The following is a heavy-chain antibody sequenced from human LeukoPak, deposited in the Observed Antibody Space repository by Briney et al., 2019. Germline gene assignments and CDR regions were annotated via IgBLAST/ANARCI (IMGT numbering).Heavy chain of an antibody. V-gene: IGHV1-8*02. CDR3: ARGDELWSSPLDY. J-gene: IGHJ4*02. D-gene: IGHD5-18*01. CDR2: MNPNSGNT. CDR1: GGTFSSYA. Sequence: GASVKVSCKASGGTFSSYAINWVRQATGQGLEWMGWMNPNSGNTGYAQKFQGRVTMTRNTSISTAYMELSSLRSEDTAVYYCARGDELWSSPLDYWGQGTLVTVSS.